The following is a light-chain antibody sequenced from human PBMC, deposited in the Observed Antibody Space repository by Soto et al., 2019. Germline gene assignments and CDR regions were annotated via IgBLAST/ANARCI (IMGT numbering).Light chain of an antibody. J-gene: IGKJ4*01. CDR1: QSLLHSNGYNY. CDR3: SQPLQTPPT. Sequence: DIVMTQSPLSLPVTPGEPASISCRSSQSLLHSNGYNYLDWYLQKPGQSPQLLIYLAFTRASGVPDRFSGSGSGTDFTLKISRVEAEDVGGYYCSQPLQTPPTFGGGTKVEIK. V-gene: IGKV2-28*01. CDR2: LAF.